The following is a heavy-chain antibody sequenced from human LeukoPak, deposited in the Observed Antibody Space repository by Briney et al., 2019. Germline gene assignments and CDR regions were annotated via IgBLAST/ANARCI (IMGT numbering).Heavy chain of an antibody. CDR3: ARVVSGQPIDY. D-gene: IGHD1-26*01. Sequence: SETLSLTCTVSRGSISSYYWSWIRQPPGKGLEWIGYMYYRGNTNYNPSLKSRVTISIDTPKNQFSLQLNSVTPEDTAVYYCARVVSGQPIDYWGQGTRVTVSS. V-gene: IGHV4-59*12. J-gene: IGHJ4*02. CDR2: MYYRGNT. CDR1: RGSISSYY.